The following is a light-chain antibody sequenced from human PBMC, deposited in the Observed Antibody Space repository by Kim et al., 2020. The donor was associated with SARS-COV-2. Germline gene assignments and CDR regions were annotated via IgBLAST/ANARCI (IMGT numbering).Light chain of an antibody. V-gene: IGLV1-44*01. Sequence: GQRVTISCSGNRSNIGSNTVNWYQHLPGTAPKVLMYTDNERPSGVPDRFSGSKSGTSASLVISALQSEDEADYYCAAWDDSLSGRVFGGGTQLTVL. CDR2: TDN. J-gene: IGLJ3*02. CDR3: AAWDDSLSGRV. CDR1: RSNIGSNT.